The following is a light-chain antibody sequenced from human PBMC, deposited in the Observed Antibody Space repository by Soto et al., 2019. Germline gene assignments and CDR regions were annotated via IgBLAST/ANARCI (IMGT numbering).Light chain of an antibody. CDR1: TSDVGGYNY. CDR2: DVN. J-gene: IGLJ1*01. CDR3: SSYKSGSFYV. Sequence: QSALTQPASVSGSPGQSITISCTGTTSDVGGYNYVSWYQQHPGKAPKRRIHDVNTRPSGVSNRFSGSKSGNTASLTISGLQAEDEADYYCSSYKSGSFYVFGTGTKLTVL. V-gene: IGLV2-14*01.